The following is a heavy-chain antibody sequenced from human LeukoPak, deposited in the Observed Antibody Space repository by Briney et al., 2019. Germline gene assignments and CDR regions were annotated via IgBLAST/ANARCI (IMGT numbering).Heavy chain of an antibody. D-gene: IGHD5-18*01. CDR3: AKGYHIYSYVVSFGHY. Sequence: GGFLRLSCAASGFTVSSNYMSWVRQAPGKGLEWVSVIYSGGSTYYADSVKGRYTISRDNSKNTLYLQLNSLRAEDTAVYYCAKGYHIYSYVVSFGHYWGQGTLVTVSS. CDR1: GFTVSSNY. V-gene: IGHV3-66*01. J-gene: IGHJ4*02. CDR2: IYSGGST.